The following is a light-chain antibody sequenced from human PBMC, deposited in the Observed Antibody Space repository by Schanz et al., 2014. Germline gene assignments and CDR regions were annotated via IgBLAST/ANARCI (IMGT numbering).Light chain of an antibody. CDR1: QSVSSSC. J-gene: IGKJ4*01. CDR2: DAS. Sequence: EIVLTQSPATLSLSPGERATLSCRASQSVSSSCLAWYRQKPGLAPRLLIYDASNRAAGIPGRFSGSGSGTDFTLTISSLEPEDFAVYYCQQRSNWPPLTFGGGTKVEIQ. V-gene: IGKV3D-20*02. CDR3: QQRSNWPPLT.